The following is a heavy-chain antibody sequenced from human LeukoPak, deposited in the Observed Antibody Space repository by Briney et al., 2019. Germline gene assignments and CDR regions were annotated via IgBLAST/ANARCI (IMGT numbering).Heavy chain of an antibody. CDR1: GVSISSSNSY. CDR3: GRQTGSRLFILP. D-gene: IGHD3/OR15-3a*01. J-gene: IGHJ4*02. V-gene: IGHV4-39*01. CDR2: IYYSGNT. Sequence: SETLSLTCTVSGVSISSSNSYWGWIRQPPGKGLEWIGSIYYSGNTYYNASLKSQVSISIDTSKNQFSLRLTSVTAADTAVYYCGRQTGSRLFILPGGQGTLVTVSS.